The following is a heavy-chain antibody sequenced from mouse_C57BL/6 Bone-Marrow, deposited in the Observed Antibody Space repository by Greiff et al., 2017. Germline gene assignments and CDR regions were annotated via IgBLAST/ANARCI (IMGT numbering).Heavy chain of an antibody. CDR3: ARQGWFITTWGYFDV. V-gene: IGHV1-82*01. CDR2: IYPGDGDT. Sequence: QVQLQQSGPELVKPGASVKISCKASGYAFSSSWMHWVKQRPGKGLEWIGRIYPGDGDTNYNGKFKGKATLTADNSSSTAYMQLSSLTSEDSAVYFCARQGWFITTWGYFDVWGTGTTVTVSS. CDR1: GYAFSSSW. J-gene: IGHJ1*03. D-gene: IGHD1-1*01.